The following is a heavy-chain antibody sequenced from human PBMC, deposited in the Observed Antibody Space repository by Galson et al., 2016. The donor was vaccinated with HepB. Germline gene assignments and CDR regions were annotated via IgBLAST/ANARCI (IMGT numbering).Heavy chain of an antibody. J-gene: IGHJ5*02. V-gene: IGHV4-34*01. Sequence: ETLSLTCGVSGASFSGYFWSWVRQPPGKGLEWIGEVNYSGDTNYTPSLKSRVTMSVDTSRNQFPLNLTSVTAADTAVYYCSRARIHLRLATAPTSPRLKFDAWGQGIQVTVSS. D-gene: IGHD3-3*01. CDR3: SRARIHLRLATAPTSPRLKFDA. CDR1: GASFSGYF. CDR2: VNYSGDT.